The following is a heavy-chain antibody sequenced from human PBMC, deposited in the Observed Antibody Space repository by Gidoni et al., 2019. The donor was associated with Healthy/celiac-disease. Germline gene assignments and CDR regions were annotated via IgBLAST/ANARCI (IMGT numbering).Heavy chain of an antibody. CDR3: ASPTGRWELAFDL. Sequence: QVQLVQSGAEVTKPGSSVKVSCKAYGGTFSSYTISWVRQAPGQGLEWMGRIIPILGIANYAHKFQGRVTITADKATSTAYMELSSLRSEDTAVYYCASPTGRWELAFDLWGRGTLVTVSS. J-gene: IGHJ2*01. CDR2: IIPILGIA. V-gene: IGHV1-69*02. D-gene: IGHD1-26*01. CDR1: GGTFSSYT.